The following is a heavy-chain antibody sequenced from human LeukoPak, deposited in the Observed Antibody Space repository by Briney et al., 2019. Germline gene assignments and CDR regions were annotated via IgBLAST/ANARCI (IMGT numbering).Heavy chain of an antibody. Sequence: GRSLRLSCAASGFSFTNYWMGWVRQAPGKGLEYVGNIKQDGSETYYVDSLRGRFTISRDNAKNSLYLQMNSLRVEDTAVYYCVRDDRSDSGYYYDNYWGQGTLVTVSS. CDR1: GFSFTNYW. CDR2: IKQDGSET. J-gene: IGHJ4*02. V-gene: IGHV3-7*01. CDR3: VRDDRSDSGYYYDNY. D-gene: IGHD3-16*01.